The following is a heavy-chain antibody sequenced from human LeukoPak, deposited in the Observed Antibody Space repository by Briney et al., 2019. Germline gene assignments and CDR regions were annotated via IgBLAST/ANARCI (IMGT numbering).Heavy chain of an antibody. D-gene: IGHD3-10*01. CDR2: IYTRGST. Sequence: SETLSLTCTVSGGSISSYYWSWIRQPPGKGLEWIGYIYTRGSTNYNPSLKSRVTISVDTSKNQFSLKLSSVTAADTAVYYCAREFWSNYYYYMDVWGKGTTVTVSS. CDR3: AREFWSNYYYYMDV. CDR1: GGSISSYY. J-gene: IGHJ6*03. V-gene: IGHV4-4*09.